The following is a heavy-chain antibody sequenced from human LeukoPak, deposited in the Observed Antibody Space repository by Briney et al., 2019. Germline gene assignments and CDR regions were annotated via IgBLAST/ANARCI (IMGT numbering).Heavy chain of an antibody. CDR1: GGSVSSSRSY. Sequence: KPSETLSLTCTVSGGSVSSSRSYWGWIRQSPVKGLEWIGSFYFSGSTYYNPSLKSRVSISLDTSKNQFSLKLTSVTAADTAVYYCATPIGFSYGFFDSCGQGNLGTVSP. V-gene: IGHV4-39*01. CDR2: FYFSGST. D-gene: IGHD5-18*01. CDR3: ATPIGFSYGFFDS. J-gene: IGHJ4*02.